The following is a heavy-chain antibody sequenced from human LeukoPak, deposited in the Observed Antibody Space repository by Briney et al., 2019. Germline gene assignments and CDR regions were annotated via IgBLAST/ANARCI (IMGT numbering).Heavy chain of an antibody. Sequence: ASVKVSCKASGYTFTSYDINWVRQATGQGLEWMGWMNPNSGNTGYAQKFQGRVTMTRNTSISTAYMELSSLRSEDTAVYYCARGDCSSTSCYVTNWFDPWGQGTLVTVSS. CDR3: ARGDCSSTSCYVTNWFDP. CDR1: GYTFTSYD. J-gene: IGHJ5*02. CDR2: MNPNSGNT. V-gene: IGHV1-8*01. D-gene: IGHD2-2*01.